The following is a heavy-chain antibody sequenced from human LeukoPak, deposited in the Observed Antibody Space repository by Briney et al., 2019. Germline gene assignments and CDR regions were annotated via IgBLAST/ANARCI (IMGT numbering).Heavy chain of an antibody. CDR3: ARNILFAFDI. J-gene: IGHJ3*02. Sequence: GGSLRLSCAASGLTVSSNYMSWVRQAPGKGLEWVSIIYNDGSTYYADSMKGRFTISRDNSKNTLYLQVNCLRAEDTAMYYCARNILFAFDIWGQGTMVTVSS. V-gene: IGHV3-53*01. CDR1: GLTVSSNY. CDR2: IYNDGST.